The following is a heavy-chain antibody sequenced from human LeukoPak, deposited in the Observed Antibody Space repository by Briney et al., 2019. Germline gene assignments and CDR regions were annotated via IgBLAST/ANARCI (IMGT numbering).Heavy chain of an antibody. D-gene: IGHD3-3*01. CDR2: IYDSGST. CDR1: GGSISSYY. Sequence: PSETLSLTCSDSGGSISSYYWSWIRQPPGKGLEWIGYIYDSGSTSYNPSLQSRVTISIDTSKNQFSLRLTSVTAADTAVYYCARGGSYYDFWSGYYDYYYYMDVWGKGTTVTVSS. V-gene: IGHV4-59*01. J-gene: IGHJ6*03. CDR3: ARGGSYYDFWSGYYDYYYYMDV.